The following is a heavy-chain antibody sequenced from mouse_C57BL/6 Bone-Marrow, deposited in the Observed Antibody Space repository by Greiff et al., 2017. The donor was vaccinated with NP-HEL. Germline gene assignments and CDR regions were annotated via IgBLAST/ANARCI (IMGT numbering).Heavy chain of an antibody. CDR1: GYTFTDYY. J-gene: IGHJ4*01. D-gene: IGHD1-1*01. CDR2: INPYNGGT. V-gene: IGHV1-19*01. CDR3: ARSNYYGKTLYAMDY. Sequence: EVQLQQSGPVLVKPGASVKMSCKASGYTFTDYYMNWVKQSHGKSLEWIGVINPYNGGTSYNQKFKGKATLTVNKSSSTAYMELRSLTSEDSAVYYCARSNYYGKTLYAMDYWGQGTSVTVSS.